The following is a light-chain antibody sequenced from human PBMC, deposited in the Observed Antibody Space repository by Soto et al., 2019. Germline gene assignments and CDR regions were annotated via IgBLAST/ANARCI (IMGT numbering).Light chain of an antibody. J-gene: IGLJ3*02. CDR1: SSDVGGYNY. V-gene: IGLV2-14*01. CDR2: DVS. Sequence: QSVLTQPASVSGSPGQSITISCTGTSSDVGGYNYVSWYQQHPGKAPKLMIYDVSNRPSGASNRFSGSKSGNTASLTISGLQAEDEADYYCSSYTSSSNWVFGGGTKLTVL. CDR3: SSYTSSSNWV.